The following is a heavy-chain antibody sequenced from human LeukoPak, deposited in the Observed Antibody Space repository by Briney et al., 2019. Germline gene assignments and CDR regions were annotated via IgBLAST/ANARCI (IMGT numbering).Heavy chain of an antibody. J-gene: IGHJ4*02. V-gene: IGHV3-33*08. CDR1: GFTFSNAW. Sequence: PGGSLRLSCAASGFTFSNAWMSWVRQAPGKGLEWVAVIWYDGSNKYYADSVKGRFTISRDNSKNTLYLQMNSLRAEDTAVYYCARSNSHYFDYWGQGTLVTVSS. CDR2: IWYDGSNK. CDR3: ARSNSHYFDY. D-gene: IGHD2/OR15-2a*01.